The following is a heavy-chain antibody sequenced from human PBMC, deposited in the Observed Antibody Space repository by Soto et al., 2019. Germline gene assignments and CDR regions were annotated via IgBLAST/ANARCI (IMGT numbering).Heavy chain of an antibody. J-gene: IGHJ5*02. V-gene: IGHV3-23*01. CDR1: GFTFSSYA. CDR3: AKGWSLWFGESTFDP. D-gene: IGHD3-10*01. Sequence: GGSLRLSCAASGFTFSSYAMSWVRQAPGKGLEWVSAISGSGGSTYYADSVKGRFTISRDNSKNTLYLQMNSLRAEDTAVYYCAKGWSLWFGESTFDPWGQGTLVTVSS. CDR2: ISGSGGST.